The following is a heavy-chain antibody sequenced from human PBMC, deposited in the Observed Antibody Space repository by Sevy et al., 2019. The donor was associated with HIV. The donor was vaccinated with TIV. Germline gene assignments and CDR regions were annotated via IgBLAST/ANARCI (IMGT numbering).Heavy chain of an antibody. CDR1: GFTFRNYG. D-gene: IGHD1-1*01. Sequence: GGSLRLSCTASGFTFRNYGMQWVRQAPGKGLEWMALIWYDGSNKYYADSVNGRFTISRDNSKNTLYMQMNSLRAEDTAVYYCATERAGRGPERGYYFDYWGQGTLFTVSS. CDR2: IWYDGSNK. J-gene: IGHJ4*02. CDR3: ATERAGRGPERGYYFDY. V-gene: IGHV3-33*03.